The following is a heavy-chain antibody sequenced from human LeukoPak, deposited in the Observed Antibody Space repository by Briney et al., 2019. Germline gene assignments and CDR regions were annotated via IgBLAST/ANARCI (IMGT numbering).Heavy chain of an antibody. V-gene: IGHV4-39*01. D-gene: IGHD5-18*01. Sequence: PSETLSLTCDVSGGSISSSSSYWGWAWIRQRPGKGLEWIGSIYYGGSPYYNSSLKRRATISVDPSKNRISLKLSSVTAADTAVYYCARTRGYSYGSITRSPFDPWGQGTLVTVSS. CDR1: GGSISSSSSY. CDR2: IYYGGSP. CDR3: ARTRGYSYGSITRSPFDP. J-gene: IGHJ5*02.